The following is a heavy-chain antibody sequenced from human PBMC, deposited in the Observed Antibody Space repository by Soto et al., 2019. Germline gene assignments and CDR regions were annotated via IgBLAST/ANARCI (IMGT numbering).Heavy chain of an antibody. CDR1: GGSISSSSYY. V-gene: IGHV4-39*01. CDR2: IYYSGST. D-gene: IGHD2-2*02. CDR3: AISVVPAAIPAFDY. Sequence: SESLSLTCTVSGGSISSSSYYWGWIRQPPGKGLEWIGSIYYSGSTYYNPSLKSRVTISVDTSKNQFSLKLSSVTAADTAVYYCAISVVPAAIPAFDYWGQGTLVTVSS. J-gene: IGHJ4*02.